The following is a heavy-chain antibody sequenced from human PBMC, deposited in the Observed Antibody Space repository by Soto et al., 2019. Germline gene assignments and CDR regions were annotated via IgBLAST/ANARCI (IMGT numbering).Heavy chain of an antibody. J-gene: IGHJ5*02. CDR1: GFTFSSYA. D-gene: IGHD3-3*01. CDR2: ISGSGGST. CDR3: AKDPKYYDFWSGYYTPNWFDP. V-gene: IGHV3-23*01. Sequence: PGGSLRLSCAASGFTFSSYAMSWVRQAPGKGLEWVSAISGSGGSTYYADSMKGRFTISRDNSKNTLYLQMNSLRAEDTAVYYCAKDPKYYDFWSGYYTPNWFDPWGQGTLVTVSS.